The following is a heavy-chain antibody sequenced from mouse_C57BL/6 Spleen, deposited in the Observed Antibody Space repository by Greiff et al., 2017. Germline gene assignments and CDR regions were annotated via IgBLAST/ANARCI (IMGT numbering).Heavy chain of an antibody. Sequence: EVQLQQSGPELVKPGASVKISCKASGYTFTDYYMNWVKQSHGKSLEWIGDINPNNGGTSYNQKFKGKATLTVDKSSSTAYMELRSLTSEDSAVXYCARSDYSNGYWYFDVWGTGTTVTVSS. CDR3: ARSDYSNGYWYFDV. J-gene: IGHJ1*03. CDR2: INPNNGGT. V-gene: IGHV1-26*01. D-gene: IGHD2-5*01. CDR1: GYTFTDYY.